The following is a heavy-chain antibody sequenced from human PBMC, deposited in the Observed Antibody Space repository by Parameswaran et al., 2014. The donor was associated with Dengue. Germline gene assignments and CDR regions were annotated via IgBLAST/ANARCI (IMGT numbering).Heavy chain of an antibody. CDR1: GFTFSSYA. CDR3: AKKGDDYGDYYFDY. CDR2: ISGSGGST. V-gene: IGHV3-23*01. J-gene: IGHJ4*02. Sequence: GESLKISCAASGFTFSSYAMSWVRQAPGKGLEWVSAISGSGGSTYYADSVKGRFTISRDNSKNTLYLQMNSLRAEDTAVYYCAKKGDDYGDYYFDYWGQGTLVTVSS. D-gene: IGHD4-17*01.